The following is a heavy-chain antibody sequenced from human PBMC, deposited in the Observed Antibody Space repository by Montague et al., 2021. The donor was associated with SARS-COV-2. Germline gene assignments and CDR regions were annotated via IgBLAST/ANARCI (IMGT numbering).Heavy chain of an antibody. CDR1: GGSFNDFY. CDR2: VNFRGRT. V-gene: IGHV4-34*01. J-gene: IGHJ6*02. CDR3: ARFPHGSGSYNADYNYGMDV. Sequence: SETLSLTCVVYGGSFNDFYWGWIRQHPGKGLEWIGEVNFRGRTNYNPSLKSRATVSVDKSNNHFSLRLSSVTAADTAVYYCARFPHGSGSYNADYNYGMDVWGQGTTVTVSS. D-gene: IGHD3-10*01.